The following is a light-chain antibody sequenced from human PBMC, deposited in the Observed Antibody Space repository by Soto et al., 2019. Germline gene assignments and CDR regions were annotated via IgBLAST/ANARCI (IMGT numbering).Light chain of an antibody. J-gene: IGLJ1*01. CDR3: SSYAGSNNFDV. V-gene: IGLV2-8*01. Sequence: QSVLTQPPSASGSPGQSVTISCTGTSSDVGGYNYVSWYQQHPGKAPTLMIYEVFKRPSGVPDRFSGSKSGNTASLTVSGLQAEDEADYYCSSYAGSNNFDVFGTGTKLTVL. CDR1: SSDVGGYNY. CDR2: EVF.